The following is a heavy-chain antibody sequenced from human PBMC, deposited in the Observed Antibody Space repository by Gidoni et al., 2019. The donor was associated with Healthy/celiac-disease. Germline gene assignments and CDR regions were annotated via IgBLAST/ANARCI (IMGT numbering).Heavy chain of an antibody. CDR3: ARVDTAMVPVWYFDY. V-gene: IGHV4-34*01. J-gene: IGHJ4*02. CDR2: INHSGST. CDR1: GGSFRGYY. Sequence: QVQLQQWGAGLLKPSETLSLTCAVYGGSFRGYYWSWIRQPPGKGLEWIGEINHSGSTNYNPSLKSRVTISVDTSKNQFSLKLSSVTAADTAVYYCARVDTAMVPVWYFDYWGQGTLVTVSS. D-gene: IGHD5-18*01.